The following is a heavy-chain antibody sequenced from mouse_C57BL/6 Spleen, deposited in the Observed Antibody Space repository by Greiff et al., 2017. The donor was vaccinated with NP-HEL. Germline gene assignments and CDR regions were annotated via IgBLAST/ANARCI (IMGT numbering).Heavy chain of an antibody. CDR2: IDPSDSYT. V-gene: IGHV1-50*01. CDR1: GYTFTSYW. D-gene: IGHD3-3*01. J-gene: IGHJ1*03. CDR3: ARRGGSRDHWYFDV. Sequence: QVQLQQPGAELVKPGASVKLSCKASGYTFTSYWMQWVKQRPGQGLEWIGEIDPSDSYTNYNQKFKGKATLTVDTSSSTAYMQLSSLTSEDSAVYYWARRGGSRDHWYFDVWGTGTTVTVSS.